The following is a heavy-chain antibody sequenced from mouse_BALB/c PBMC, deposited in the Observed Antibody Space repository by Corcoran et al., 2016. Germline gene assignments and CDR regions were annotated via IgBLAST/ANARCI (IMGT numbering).Heavy chain of an antibody. V-gene: IGHV9-3-1*01. CDR1: GYTFTNYG. Sequence: QIQLVQSGPELKKPGETVKISCKASGYTFTNYGMNWVKQAPGKGLKWMGWINTYTGEPTYADDFKGRFAFSLETSASTAYLQINNLKNEDTATYFCARSLDGSSPDAMDYWGQGTSVTVSS. CDR2: INTYTGEP. CDR3: ARSLDGSSPDAMDY. D-gene: IGHD1-1*01. J-gene: IGHJ4*01.